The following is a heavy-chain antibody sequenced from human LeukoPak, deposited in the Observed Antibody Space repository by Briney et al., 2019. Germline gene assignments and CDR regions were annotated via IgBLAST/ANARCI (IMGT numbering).Heavy chain of an antibody. Sequence: GGSLRLSCAASGFTVSSNDMSWVRQAPGKGLECISVISSGGTTDYADSVKGRFTISRDNSKNTLYLQMKTLRAEDTAVYYCARGVYSYDSYYFDWWGQGTLVTVSS. CDR2: ISSGGTT. CDR1: GFTVSSND. CDR3: ARGVYSYDSYYFDW. V-gene: IGHV3-53*01. D-gene: IGHD3-16*01. J-gene: IGHJ4*02.